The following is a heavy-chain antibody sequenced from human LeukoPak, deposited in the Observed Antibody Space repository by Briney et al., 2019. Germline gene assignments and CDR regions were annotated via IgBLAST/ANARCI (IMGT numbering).Heavy chain of an antibody. V-gene: IGHV3-13*01. CDR3: ARGPPRGKYYYMDV. CDR2: IGTASDT. D-gene: IGHD1-1*01. Sequence: GGSLRLSCAASGFAFSSFDMHWVRQPPGQGLEWVSTIGTASDTYYPGSVEGRFTLSRDNAKNSLYLQMNSLTAGDTAVYYCARGPPRGKYYYMDVWGKGTTVTVSS. J-gene: IGHJ6*03. CDR1: GFAFSSFD.